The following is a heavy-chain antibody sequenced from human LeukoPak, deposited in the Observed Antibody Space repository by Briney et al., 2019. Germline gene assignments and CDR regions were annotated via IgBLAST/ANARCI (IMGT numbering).Heavy chain of an antibody. CDR3: ARGSTLGSCTSSSCHNWFDP. CDR2: IHYDGSNK. D-gene: IGHD2-2*01. V-gene: IGHV3-30*02. CDR1: GFTLSSYG. J-gene: IGHJ5*02. Sequence: GGSLRLSCAASGFTLSSYGMHWVRQAPGQGLEWVAFIHYDGSNKYYADSVKGRFTISRDISKNTLYLQMNSLRVEDTAVYYCARGSTLGSCTSSSCHNWFDPWGQGTLVTVSS.